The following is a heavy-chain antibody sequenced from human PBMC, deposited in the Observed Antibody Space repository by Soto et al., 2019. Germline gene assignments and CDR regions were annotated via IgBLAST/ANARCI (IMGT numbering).Heavy chain of an antibody. CDR2: ISVYTGNT. V-gene: IGHV1-18*04. Sequence: QVQLLQSGGEVTKPGASVKVSCKSSGYTFSAYGVSWVRQAPGQGLEWLGWISVYTGNTKQAQKFHDRDTLTTDASTGTAYLELLSFRSDDTSVYYCARDRCTTDRCYTHHFDVWGQGTTVTVSS. D-gene: IGHD2-8*01. CDR1: GYTFSAYG. J-gene: IGHJ6*02. CDR3: ARDRCTTDRCYTHHFDV.